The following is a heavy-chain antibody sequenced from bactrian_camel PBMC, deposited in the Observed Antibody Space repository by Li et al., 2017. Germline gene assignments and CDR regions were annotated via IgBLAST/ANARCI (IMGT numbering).Heavy chain of an antibody. CDR2: IYTSSGGT. CDR3: AANGRGISWWLLLQGVSYNY. D-gene: IGHD2*01. J-gene: IGHJ4*01. CDR1: GYTPRFYC. V-gene: IGHV3S6*01. Sequence: QVQLVESGGGSVQAGGSLRLSCSAAGYTPRFYCMGWFRQEPGKEREGVAGIYTSSGGTYYADSVKGRFTISRDDAANTLTLEMNSLKPEDTAMYYCAANGRGISWWLLLQGVSYNYWGQGTQVTVS.